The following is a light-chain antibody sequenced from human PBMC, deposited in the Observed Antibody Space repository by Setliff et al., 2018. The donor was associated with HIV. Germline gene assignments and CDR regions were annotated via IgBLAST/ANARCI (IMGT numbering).Light chain of an antibody. Sequence: QSALAQPASVSGSPGQSITISCTGTSSDVGGYNYASWYQQQPGKAPKLMVYDVSNRPSGVSDRFSGSKSGNTASLTISGLQAEDEADYYCSSYTTTIHVLFGGGTK. CDR1: SSDVGGYNY. CDR3: SSYTTTIHVL. J-gene: IGLJ2*01. CDR2: DVS. V-gene: IGLV2-14*03.